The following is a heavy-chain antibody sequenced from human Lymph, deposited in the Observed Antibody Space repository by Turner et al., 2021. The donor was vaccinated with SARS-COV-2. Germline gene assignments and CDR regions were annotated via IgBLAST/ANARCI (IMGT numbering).Heavy chain of an antibody. J-gene: IGHJ4*02. CDR1: GYTFTSYG. V-gene: IGHV1-18*01. CDR3: ARFTASIEVTGRYFDY. Sequence: QVQLVQSGAEVKKPGASVKVSCKASGYTFTSYGISWVRQAPGQGLEWRGWISGYNGNTNYAQKLQGRVTMTTDTSTSTAYMELRSLRSDDTAVYYCARFTASIEVTGRYFDYWGQGTLVTVSS. D-gene: IGHD6-19*01. CDR2: ISGYNGNT.